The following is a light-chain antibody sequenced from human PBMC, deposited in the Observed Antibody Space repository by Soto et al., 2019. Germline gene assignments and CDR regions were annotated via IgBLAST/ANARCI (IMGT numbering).Light chain of an antibody. Sequence: DVQLTQSPSSISASVGDRVTITCRASQGINIWLGWYQQKPGKAPRLLIYGASSLQSGVPLRFSGNGSGTDFTLTISSLPPEDFGDYYCQQANNMPLTFGGGTRVEIK. J-gene: IGKJ4*01. V-gene: IGKV1-12*01. CDR3: QQANNMPLT. CDR2: GAS. CDR1: QGINIW.